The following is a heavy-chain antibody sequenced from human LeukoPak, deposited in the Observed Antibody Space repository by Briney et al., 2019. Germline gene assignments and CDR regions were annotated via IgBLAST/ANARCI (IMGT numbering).Heavy chain of an antibody. CDR3: ARGIVVRPPWFDP. J-gene: IGHJ5*02. CDR2: INHSGST. V-gene: IGHV4-34*01. CDR1: GGSFSGYY. D-gene: IGHD2-21*01. Sequence: PSETLSLTCAVYGGSFSGYYWSWIRQPPGKGLEWIGEINHSGSTNYNPSLKSRVTISVDTSKNHFSLKLTSVTAADTAIYYCARGIVVRPPWFDPWGQGTLVTVSS.